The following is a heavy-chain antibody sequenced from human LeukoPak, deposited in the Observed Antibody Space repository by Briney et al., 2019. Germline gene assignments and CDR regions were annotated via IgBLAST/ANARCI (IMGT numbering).Heavy chain of an antibody. D-gene: IGHD6-19*01. Sequence: WASVTVSCKASGYTFTGYYMHWVRQAPGQGLEWMXXXXXXXGGTNYAQKFQGWVTMTRDTSISTAYMELSRLRSDDTAVYYCARDRGQYSSGWYHDNWFDPWGQGTLVTVSS. CDR3: ARDRGQYSSGWYHDNWFDP. J-gene: IGHJ5*02. CDR2: XXXXXGGT. V-gene: IGHV1-2*04. CDR1: GYTFTGYY.